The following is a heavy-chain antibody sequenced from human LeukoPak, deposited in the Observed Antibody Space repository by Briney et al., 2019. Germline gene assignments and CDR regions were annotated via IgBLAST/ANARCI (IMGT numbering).Heavy chain of an antibody. V-gene: IGHV3-48*03. CDR2: ISSSGSTI. CDR3: STEPRSLLY. D-gene: IGHD4-17*01. Sequence: QPGGSLRLSCAASGFTFSSYEMNWVRQAPGKGLEWVSYISSSGSTIYYADSVKGRFTISRDNAKNSLYLQMNSLRPDDTALYYCSTEPRSLLYWGHGTLVTVSS. J-gene: IGHJ4*01. CDR1: GFTFSSYE.